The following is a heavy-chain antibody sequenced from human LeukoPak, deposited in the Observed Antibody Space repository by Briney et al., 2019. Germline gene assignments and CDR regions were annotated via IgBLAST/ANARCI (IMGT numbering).Heavy chain of an antibody. J-gene: IGHJ4*02. Sequence: ASVKVSCKASGYTFTSYGISWGRQAPGQGLEWMGWISAYNGNTNYAQKLQVRVTMTTDTSTSTAYMELRSLRSDDTAVYYCARRYYYDSSGYYYYPYFDYWGQGTLVTVSS. D-gene: IGHD3-22*01. V-gene: IGHV1-18*01. CDR2: ISAYNGNT. CDR3: ARRYYYDSSGYYYYPYFDY. CDR1: GYTFTSYG.